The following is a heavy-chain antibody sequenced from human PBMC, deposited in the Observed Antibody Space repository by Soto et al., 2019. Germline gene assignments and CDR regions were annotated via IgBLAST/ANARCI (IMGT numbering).Heavy chain of an antibody. CDR1: GFTFSSYA. D-gene: IGHD5-12*01. V-gene: IGHV3-23*01. CDR2: ISGSGGNK. Sequence: GGSLRLSCAASGFTFSSYAMSWVRQAPGKGLEWVSAISGSGGNKYYADTEKGRFTISRDNSRNTLYLQMNSLRAEDTAVYYCAKGRLTRVYYGMDVWGQGTTVTVSS. CDR3: AKGRLTRVYYGMDV. J-gene: IGHJ6*02.